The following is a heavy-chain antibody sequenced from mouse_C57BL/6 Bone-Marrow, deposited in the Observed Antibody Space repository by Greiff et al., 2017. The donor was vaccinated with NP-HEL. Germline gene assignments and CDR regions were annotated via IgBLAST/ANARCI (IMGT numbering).Heavy chain of an antibody. CDR3: ARDNWDWYFDV. J-gene: IGHJ1*03. CDR2: SRNKANDYTT. V-gene: IGHV7-1*01. Sequence: EVKLQESGGGLVQSGRSLRLSCATSGFTFSDFYMEWVRQAPGKGLEWIAASRNKANDYTTEYSASVKGRFIVSRDTYQSILYLQMNALRAEDTAIYYCARDNWDWYFDVWGTGTTVTVNS. CDR1: GFTFSDFY. D-gene: IGHD4-1*01.